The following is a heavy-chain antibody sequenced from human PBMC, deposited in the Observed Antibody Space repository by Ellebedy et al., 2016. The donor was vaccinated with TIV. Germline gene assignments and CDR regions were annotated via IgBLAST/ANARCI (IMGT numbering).Heavy chain of an antibody. V-gene: IGHV3-23*01. D-gene: IGHD6-13*01. J-gene: IGHJ6*03. Sequence: GESLKISCAASGFTLSNYFMTWVRQAPGKGLQWISIIRTNSYNTLYADSVKGRFTISRDDSKKTLYLQMNSLRAEDTAVYYCARRGPAAAPYYMDVWGKGTTVIVSS. CDR2: IRTNSYNT. CDR1: GFTLSNYF. CDR3: ARRGPAAAPYYMDV.